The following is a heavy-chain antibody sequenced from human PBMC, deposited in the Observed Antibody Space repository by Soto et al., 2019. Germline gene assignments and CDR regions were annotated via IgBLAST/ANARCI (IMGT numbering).Heavy chain of an antibody. CDR3: ARVGPWVPYYYDSSPSTFENWFDP. V-gene: IGHV4-38-2*01. CDR2: IYHGGST. CDR1: GYVVWGNYC. Sequence: LSLTNGESGYVVWGNYCWGGLRRTPEKGLEWIGSIYHGGSTYYNPSLNSRVTLSIDMTNNHVSLILNSVTAADTAVYYCARVGPWVPYYYDSSPSTFENWFDPSGQGTLVTVSS. J-gene: IGHJ5*02. D-gene: IGHD3-22*01.